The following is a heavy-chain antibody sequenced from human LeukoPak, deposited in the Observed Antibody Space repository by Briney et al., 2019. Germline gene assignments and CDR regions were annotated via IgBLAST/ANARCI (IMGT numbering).Heavy chain of an antibody. CDR3: ARDQGTEENFDY. Sequence: GSSVKVSCKASVYTFTSYYMHWVRQAPGQGLEWMGIINPSGGSTSYAQKFQGRVTMTRDTSTSTVYMELSSLRSEDTAVYYCARDQGTEENFDYWGQGTLVTVSS. V-gene: IGHV1-46*01. D-gene: IGHD1-1*01. CDR1: VYTFTSYY. CDR2: INPSGGST. J-gene: IGHJ4*02.